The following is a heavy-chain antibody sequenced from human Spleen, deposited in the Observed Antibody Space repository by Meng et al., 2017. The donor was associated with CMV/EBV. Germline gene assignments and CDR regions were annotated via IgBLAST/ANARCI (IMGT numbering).Heavy chain of an antibody. CDR2: IRYDGSNK. CDR1: GFTFSSYG. V-gene: IGHV3-30*02. J-gene: IGHJ4*02. Sequence: GGSLRLSCAASGFTFSSYGMHWVRQAPGKGLEWVAFIRYDGSNKYYADSVKGRFTISRDNSKNTLYLQMNSLRPEDSAIYYCAKDLQYYYDSTDYAGAGFDYWGQGTLVTVSS. CDR3: AKDLQYYYDSTDYAGAGFDY. D-gene: IGHD3-22*01.